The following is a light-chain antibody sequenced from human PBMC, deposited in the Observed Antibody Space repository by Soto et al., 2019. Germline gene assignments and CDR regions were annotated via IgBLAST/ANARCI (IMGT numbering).Light chain of an antibody. CDR1: SSNIGSNT. CDR2: NNN. CDR3: SAWDDSLNVLV. J-gene: IGLJ7*01. Sequence: QSALTQPPSASGTPGQRITISCSGTSSNIGSNTVNWYQQLHGATPKILIYNNNQRPSGVPDRFSGAKSGTSAALAISGLQSEDEADYYCSAWDDSLNVLVFGGGTQLTVL. V-gene: IGLV1-44*01.